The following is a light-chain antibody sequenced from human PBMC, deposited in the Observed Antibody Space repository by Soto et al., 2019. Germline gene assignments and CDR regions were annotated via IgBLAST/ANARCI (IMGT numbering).Light chain of an antibody. Sequence: QSALTQPASVSGSPGQSIAISCTGTNSDVGGYNYVSWYQHHPGKAPKLMIYEVSNRPSGVSNRFSGSKSGNTASLTISGLQAEDEAEYYCSSYTTSATWVFGGGTKVTVL. CDR3: SSYTTSATWV. V-gene: IGLV2-14*01. CDR1: NSDVGGYNY. J-gene: IGLJ3*02. CDR2: EVS.